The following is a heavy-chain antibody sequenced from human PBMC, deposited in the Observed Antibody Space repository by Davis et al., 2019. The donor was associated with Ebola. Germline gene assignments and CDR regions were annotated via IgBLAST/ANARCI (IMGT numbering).Heavy chain of an antibody. D-gene: IGHD2-15*01. CDR2: ISSSSSYI. V-gene: IGHV3-21*01. Sequence: LTCAASGFTFSSYSMNWVRQAPGKGLEWVSSISSSSSYIYYADSVKGRFTISRDNAKNSLYLQMNSLRAEDTAVYYCARGEGYCSGGSCYPFDYWGQGTLVTVSS. J-gene: IGHJ4*02. CDR1: GFTFSSYS. CDR3: ARGEGYCSGGSCYPFDY.